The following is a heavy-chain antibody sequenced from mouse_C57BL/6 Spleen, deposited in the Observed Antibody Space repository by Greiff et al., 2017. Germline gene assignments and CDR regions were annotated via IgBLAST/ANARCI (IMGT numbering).Heavy chain of an antibody. CDR3: ARGGDYDDRYYAMDY. V-gene: IGHV5-16*01. J-gene: IGHJ4*01. CDR2: INSDGSST. D-gene: IGHD2-4*01. Sequence: EVKVEESEGGLVQPGSSMKLSCTASGFTFSDYYMAWVRQVPEKGLEWVANINSDGSSTYYLDSLKGRFIISRDNAKNILYLQMSSLKSEDTATYYCARGGDYDDRYYAMDYWGQGTSVTVSS. CDR1: GFTFSDYY.